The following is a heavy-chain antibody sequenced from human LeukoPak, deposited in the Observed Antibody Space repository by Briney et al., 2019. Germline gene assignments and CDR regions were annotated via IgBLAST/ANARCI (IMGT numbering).Heavy chain of an antibody. CDR1: GFTFSSYA. D-gene: IGHD6-19*01. V-gene: IGHV3-64D*06. CDR3: VKDRDSSGWYYYFDY. Sequence: GGSLRLSCSASGFTFSSYAMHWVRQAPGKGLEYVSAISSNGGSTYCADSVKGRFTISRDNSKNTLYLQMSSLRAEDTAVYYCVKDRDSSGWYYYFDYWGQGTLVTVSS. J-gene: IGHJ4*02. CDR2: ISSNGGST.